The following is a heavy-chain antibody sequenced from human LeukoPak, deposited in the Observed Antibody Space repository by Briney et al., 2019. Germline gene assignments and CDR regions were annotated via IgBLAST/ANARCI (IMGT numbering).Heavy chain of an antibody. D-gene: IGHD4-17*01. Sequence: VSGPTLVNPTQTLTLTCTFSGFSLSTSGVGVGWIRQPPGKALEWLALIYWDDDKRYSPSLKSRLTITKDTSKNQVVLTMTNMDPVDTATYYCALTVGPAATTVTPFDYWGQGTLVTVSS. J-gene: IGHJ4*02. CDR2: IYWDDDK. V-gene: IGHV2-5*02. CDR3: ALTVGPAATTVTPFDY. CDR1: GFSLSTSGVG.